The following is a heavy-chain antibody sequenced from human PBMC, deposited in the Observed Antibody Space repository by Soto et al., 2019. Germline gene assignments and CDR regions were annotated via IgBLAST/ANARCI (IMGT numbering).Heavy chain of an antibody. CDR1: GFTFSSYS. V-gene: IGHV3-21*01. D-gene: IGHD2-2*01. CDR3: ARGIVVVPAARPCWFDP. J-gene: IGHJ5*02. CDR2: ISSSSSYI. Sequence: GGSLRLSCAASGFTFSSYSMNWVRQAPGKGLEWVSSISSSSSYIYYADSVKGRFTISRDNAKNSLYLQMNSLRAEDTAVYYCARGIVVVPAARPCWFDPWGQGTLVTVSS.